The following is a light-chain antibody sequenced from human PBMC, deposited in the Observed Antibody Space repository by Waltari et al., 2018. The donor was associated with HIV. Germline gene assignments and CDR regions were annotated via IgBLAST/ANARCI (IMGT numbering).Light chain of an antibody. V-gene: IGKV1-39*01. J-gene: IGKJ5*01. CDR3: QQSYSTLGT. Sequence: DIQMTQSPSSLSASVGDRVTITCRSTQSISSYLNWYQQKPVTPPMRLIDAASSLQIGFPSRFIGSGSGTVFTLTSSSLQPEDFATYYCQQSYSTLGTFGQGTRLEIK. CDR2: AAS. CDR1: QSISSY.